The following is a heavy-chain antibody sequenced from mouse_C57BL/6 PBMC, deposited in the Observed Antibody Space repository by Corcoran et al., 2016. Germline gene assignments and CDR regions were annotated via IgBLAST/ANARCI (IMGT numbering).Heavy chain of an antibody. CDR3: ARSYGSSYVRYFDV. V-gene: IGHV1-76*01. D-gene: IGHD1-1*01. CDR2: IYPGSGNT. Sequence: QVQLKQSGAVLVRPGASVKLSCKASGYTFTDYYINWVKQRPGQGLEWIARIYPGSGNTYYNEKFKGKATLTAEKSSSTAYMQLSSLTSEDSVVYFCARSYGSSYVRYFDVWGTGTTVTVSS. CDR1: GYTFTDYY. J-gene: IGHJ1*03.